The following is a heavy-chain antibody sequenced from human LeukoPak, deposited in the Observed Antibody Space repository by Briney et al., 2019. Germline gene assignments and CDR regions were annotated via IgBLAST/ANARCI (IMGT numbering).Heavy chain of an antibody. CDR2: ISSSSSFI. V-gene: IGHV3-21*01. D-gene: IGHD3-22*01. J-gene: IGHJ4*02. CDR1: GFXFSSYS. CDR3: ASTYYYDSSGYSPEY. Sequence: PGGSLRLSCAASGFXFSSYSMNWVRQAPGKGLEWVSSISSSSSFIYYADSLKGRFTISRDNAKNSLYLQMNSLRAEDTAVYYCASTYYYDSSGYSPEYWGQGTLVTVSS.